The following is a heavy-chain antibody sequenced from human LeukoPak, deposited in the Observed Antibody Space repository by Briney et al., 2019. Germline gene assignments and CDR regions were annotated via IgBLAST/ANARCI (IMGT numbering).Heavy chain of an antibody. V-gene: IGHV1-69*06. D-gene: IGHD3-3*01. CDR3: ARTILAYYFDY. CDR1: GCTFTSYA. Sequence: SVKVFCKASGCTFTSYAISWVRQAPGQGLEWMGGIIPIFGTANYAQKFQGRVTITADKSTSTAYMELSSLRSDDTAVYYCARTILAYYFDYWGQGTLVTVSS. CDR2: IIPIFGTA. J-gene: IGHJ4*02.